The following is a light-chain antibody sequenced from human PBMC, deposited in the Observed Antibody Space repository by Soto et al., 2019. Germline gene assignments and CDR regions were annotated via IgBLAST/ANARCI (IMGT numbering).Light chain of an antibody. J-gene: IGKJ5*01. CDR3: QHYDNLPPIT. V-gene: IGKV1-33*01. CDR1: QDITVY. Sequence: DIQMTQSPSSLSASVGDRVTITCQASQDITVYLNWYQQKPGKAPKRLIYDASKLEIGVPSRFSGSGAGTDFTLTISSLQPEDIATYYCQHYDNLPPITFGQGTRLEIK. CDR2: DAS.